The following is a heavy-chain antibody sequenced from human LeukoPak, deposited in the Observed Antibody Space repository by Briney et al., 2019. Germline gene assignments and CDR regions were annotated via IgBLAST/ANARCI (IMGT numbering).Heavy chain of an antibody. V-gene: IGHV3-48*01. CDR3: ARDGTYYYYYMDV. J-gene: IGHJ6*03. CDR1: GFIVSRYS. Sequence: GGSLRLSCAASGFIVSRYSMTWVRQAPGKGLEWVSSISTSYSGIYYADSVKGRFTISRDNAKNSLYLQMDSLRADDTAVYYCARDGTYYYYYMDVWGKGTTVTVSS. D-gene: IGHD1-26*01. CDR2: ISTSYSGI.